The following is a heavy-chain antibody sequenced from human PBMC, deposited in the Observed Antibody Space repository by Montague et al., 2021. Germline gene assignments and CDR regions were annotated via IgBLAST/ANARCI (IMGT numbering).Heavy chain of an antibody. CDR1: GASLNDYS. CDR3: ARGHMRGWLDP. Sequence: SETLSLTCGIYGASLNDYSWNWIRQASGGGLQWLGEVNHDGKANYRPSLVGRVSMSLDTSKNQFTLRLTSVTAADTAVYYCARGHMRGWLDPWGPGTAVTVSS. CDR2: VNHDGKA. J-gene: IGHJ5*02. V-gene: IGHV4-34*01.